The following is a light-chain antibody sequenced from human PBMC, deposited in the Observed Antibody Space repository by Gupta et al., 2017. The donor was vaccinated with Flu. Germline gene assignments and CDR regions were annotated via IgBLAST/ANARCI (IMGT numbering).Light chain of an antibody. CDR3: NSRETSGNPRV. Sequence: SSALPQAPAVSVALGQTVRITCQGDGFRDYYGSWYQQKPGQAPVLVIYGKNNRPSGIPDRFSGSKSGNTASLTIIGAQAEDEADYYCNSRETSGNPRVFGGGTKLTVL. J-gene: IGLJ3*02. V-gene: IGLV3-19*01. CDR2: GKN. CDR1: GFRDYY.